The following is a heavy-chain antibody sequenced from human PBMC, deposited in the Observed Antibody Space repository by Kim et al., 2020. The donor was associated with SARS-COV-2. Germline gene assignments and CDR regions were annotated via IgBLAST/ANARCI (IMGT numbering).Heavy chain of an antibody. CDR3: ASVGLMDY. V-gene: IGHV1-3*01. Sequence: KGNKEYYQKFRGKVTITRDTSTSTDYMELSSLRSEDTAVYYCASVGLMDYWGQGTLVTVSS. J-gene: IGHJ4*02. D-gene: IGHD1-26*01. CDR2: KGNK.